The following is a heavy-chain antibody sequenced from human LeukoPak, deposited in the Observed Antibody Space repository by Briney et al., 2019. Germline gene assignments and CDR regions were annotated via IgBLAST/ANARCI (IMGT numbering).Heavy chain of an antibody. J-gene: IGHJ5*02. CDR1: GDSISSGSYY. D-gene: IGHD4-23*01. CDR2: IFHSGST. CDR3: ARTTVDNWFDP. V-gene: IGHV4-39*01. Sequence: PSETLSLTCTVSGDSISSGSYYWGWIRQPPGKGLEWIGSIFHSGSTYYNPSLKSRVTISVDTSKSQFSLRLSSVTAADTAVYYCARTTVDNWFDPWGRGTLVTVSS.